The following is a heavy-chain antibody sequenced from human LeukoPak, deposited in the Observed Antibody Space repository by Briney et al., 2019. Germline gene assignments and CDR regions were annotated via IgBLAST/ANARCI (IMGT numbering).Heavy chain of an antibody. Sequence: HPGGSLSLSCAASGFTVSSNYMTWVRQAPGKGLDWVSVIYRGGSTYYADSVKGRFTISRDNSKNTLFLQMNSLRPEDTAVYYCARGASGTYYFGYWGRGTLVTVSS. CDR3: ARGASGTYYFGY. CDR2: IYRGGST. V-gene: IGHV3-66*02. J-gene: IGHJ4*02. D-gene: IGHD1-26*01. CDR1: GFTVSSNY.